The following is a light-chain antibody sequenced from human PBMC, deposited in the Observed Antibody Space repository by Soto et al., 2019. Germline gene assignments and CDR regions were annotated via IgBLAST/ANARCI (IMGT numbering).Light chain of an antibody. CDR2: DAS. CDR3: QQRSNWPSIT. Sequence: EIVLTQSPATLSLSPGERATLSCRASQSVSSYLAWYQQKPGQAPRLLIYDASNRATGIPARFSGSGSGTYFTLTISSLEPEVFAVYYCQQRSNWPSITFGQGTRLEIK. V-gene: IGKV3-11*01. CDR1: QSVSSY. J-gene: IGKJ5*01.